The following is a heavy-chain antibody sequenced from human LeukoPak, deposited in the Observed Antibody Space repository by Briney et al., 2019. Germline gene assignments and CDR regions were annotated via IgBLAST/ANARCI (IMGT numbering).Heavy chain of an antibody. CDR3: ARDSGSFDI. J-gene: IGHJ3*02. CDR2: ISVYNGNT. CDR1: GYTFTNNG. V-gene: IGHV1-18*01. Sequence: RASVKVSCKASGYTFTNNGVTWVRQAPGQGLEWMGWISVYNGNTNYQHKFQGRVTLTTDTSTRTAYMELRSLRSDDTAVYYCARDSGSFDIWGQGTMVTVSS.